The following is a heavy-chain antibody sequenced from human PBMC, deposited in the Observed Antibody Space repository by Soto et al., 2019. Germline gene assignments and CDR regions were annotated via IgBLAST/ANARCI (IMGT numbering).Heavy chain of an antibody. D-gene: IGHD4-17*01. CDR3: ARVRTTVTTNYYYYGMDV. J-gene: IGHJ6*02. Sequence: PSETLSLICAVYGGSFSGFYWSWIRQPPGKGLEWIGEINHSGSTNYNPSLKSRVTISVDTSKNQFSLKLSSVTAADTAVYYCARVRTTVTTNYYYYGMDVWGQGTTVTVSS. CDR2: INHSGST. CDR1: GGSFSGFY. V-gene: IGHV4-34*01.